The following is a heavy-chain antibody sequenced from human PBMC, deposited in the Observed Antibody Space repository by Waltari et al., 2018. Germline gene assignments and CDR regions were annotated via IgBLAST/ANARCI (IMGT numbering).Heavy chain of an antibody. CDR2: INQNGRGE. V-gene: IGHV3-7*01. CDR3: ARGSLVWDGVDH. J-gene: IGHJ4*02. D-gene: IGHD1-26*01. Sequence: EVQVVESGGGFVQPGGSRRRAGTPRGLTFSNHWMRWVRHAPGKGPGWVANINQNGRGEFYVDSVKGRFTISRDNAKNSLYLQLNSLRAEDTAVYYCARGSLVWDGVDHWGQGTLVTVSS. CDR1: GLTFSNHW.